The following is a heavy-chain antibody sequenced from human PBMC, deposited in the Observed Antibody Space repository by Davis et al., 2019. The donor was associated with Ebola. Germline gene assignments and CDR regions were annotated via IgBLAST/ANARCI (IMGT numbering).Heavy chain of an antibody. J-gene: IGHJ6*02. D-gene: IGHD1-7*01. Sequence: ASSKVSCNASAYTFTSYYMHWVRQAPGQGLEWMGIINPSAGSTSYAQKFQGRVTMSRDTTTSTVYMELSSLRSEDTAVEYCARERIAGTTRGNGMDVWGQGTTVTVSS. CDR1: AYTFTSYY. CDR3: ARERIAGTTRGNGMDV. CDR2: INPSAGST. V-gene: IGHV1-46*01.